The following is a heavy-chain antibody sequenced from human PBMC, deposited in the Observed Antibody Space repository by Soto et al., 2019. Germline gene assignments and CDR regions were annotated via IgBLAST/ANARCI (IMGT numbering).Heavy chain of an antibody. CDR3: ARLYGLDAFDI. CDR2: IYNSGST. J-gene: IGHJ3*02. V-gene: IGHV4-30-2*01. D-gene: IGHD3-16*02. Sequence: SETLSLTCAVSGGSISSGGYSWSWIRQPPGKGLEWIGYIYNSGSTYYNPSLKSRVTISVDTSKNQFSLKPSSVTAADTAVYYCARLYGLDAFDIWGQGTMVTVSS. CDR1: GGSISSGGYS.